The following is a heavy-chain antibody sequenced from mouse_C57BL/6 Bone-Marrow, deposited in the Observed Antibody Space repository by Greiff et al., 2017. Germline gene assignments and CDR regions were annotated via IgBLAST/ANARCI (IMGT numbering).Heavy chain of an antibody. V-gene: IGHV14-3*01. CDR2: IDPANGNT. J-gene: IGHJ3*01. CDR1: GFNIKNTY. CDR3: ARGYYGSSWGFAY. D-gene: IGHD1-1*01. Sequence: DVQLQESVAELVRPGASVKLSCTASGFNIKNTYMHWVKQRPEQGLEWIGRIDPANGNTKYAPKFQGKATITADTSSNTAYLQLSSLTSEDTAIYYCARGYYGSSWGFAYWGQGTLVTVSA.